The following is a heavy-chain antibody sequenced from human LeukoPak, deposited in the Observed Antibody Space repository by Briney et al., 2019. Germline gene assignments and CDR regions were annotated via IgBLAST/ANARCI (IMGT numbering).Heavy chain of an antibody. Sequence: GGSLRLSCAASGFTFDDYGMNWVRQPPGKGLEWVCNINWNGGSTSYADSVKGRFTISRDNAKNSLYLQMNSLRAEDTAVYYCAELGITMIGGVWGKGTTVTISS. V-gene: IGHV3-20*04. CDR3: AELGITMIGGV. J-gene: IGHJ6*04. CDR2: INWNGGST. D-gene: IGHD3-10*02. CDR1: GFTFDDYG.